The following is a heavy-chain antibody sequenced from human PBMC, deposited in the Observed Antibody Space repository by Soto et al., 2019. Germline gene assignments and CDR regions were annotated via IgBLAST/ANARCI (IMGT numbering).Heavy chain of an antibody. J-gene: IGHJ5*02. CDR3: ARHEYLWNRGVTMSWFDP. Sequence: SETLSLTCNVSGASISSYNYWGWFRQPPGKGLEWIGGINYSGSTNYNPSLKSRVTISVDTSKNQFSLKLSSVTAADTAVYYCARHEYLWNRGVTMSWFDPWGQGTLVTVSS. CDR1: GASISSYNY. CDR2: INYSGST. V-gene: IGHV4-38-2*02. D-gene: IGHD3-10*01.